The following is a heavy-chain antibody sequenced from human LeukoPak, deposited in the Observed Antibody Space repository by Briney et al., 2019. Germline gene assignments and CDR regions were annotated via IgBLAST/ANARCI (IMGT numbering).Heavy chain of an antibody. J-gene: IGHJ4*02. Sequence: ASETLSLTCTVSGGSISSYYWSWIRQPPGKGLEWIGYIYYSGSTNYNPSLKSRVTISVDTSKNQFSLKLSSVTAADTAVYYCARGSYSGSPHDYWGQGTLVTVSS. CDR2: IYYSGST. V-gene: IGHV4-59*01. CDR3: ARGSYSGSPHDY. CDR1: GGSISSYY. D-gene: IGHD1-26*01.